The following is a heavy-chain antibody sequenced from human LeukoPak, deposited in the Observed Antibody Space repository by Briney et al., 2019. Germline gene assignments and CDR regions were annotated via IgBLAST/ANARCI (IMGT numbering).Heavy chain of an antibody. CDR1: GGSISSYY. Sequence: SETLSLTCSVSGGSISSYYWTWIRQPPGKGLEWIGYRYYSGSTTYNPSLKSRVTISVDTSKSQFSLKLISVTAADTAIYYCARVRGDFETDWGQGALVTVSS. D-gene: IGHD3-16*01. CDR2: RYYSGST. V-gene: IGHV4-59*01. CDR3: ARVRGDFETD. J-gene: IGHJ1*01.